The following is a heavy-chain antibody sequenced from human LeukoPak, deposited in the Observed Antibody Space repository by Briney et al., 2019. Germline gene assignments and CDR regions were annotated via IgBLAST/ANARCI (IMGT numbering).Heavy chain of an antibody. CDR1: GFTFDDYG. J-gene: IGHJ6*02. CDR3: ARDLPDILTGYYYYGMDV. CDR2: INWNGGST. V-gene: IGHV3-20*04. Sequence: PGGSLRLSRAASGFTFDDYGMSWVRQAPGKGLEWVSGINWNGGSTGYADSVKGRFTISRDNAKNSLYLQMNSLRAEDTAVYYCARDLPDILTGYYYYGMDVWGQGTTVTVSS. D-gene: IGHD3-9*01.